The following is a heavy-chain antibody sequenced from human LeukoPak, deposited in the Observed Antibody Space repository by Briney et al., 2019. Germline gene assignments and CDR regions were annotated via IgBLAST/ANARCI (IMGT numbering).Heavy chain of an antibody. CDR2: IWYDGSNK. V-gene: IGHV3-33*01. CDR1: GFTFSSYG. J-gene: IGHJ4*02. Sequence: GGSLRLSCAASGFTFSSYGMHWVRQAPGKGLEWVAVIWYDGSNKYYADSVKGRFTISRDNSKNTLYLQMNSLRAEDTAVYYCAQTGPWGWAFDHWGQGTLVTVSS. D-gene: IGHD7-27*01. CDR3: AQTGPWGWAFDH.